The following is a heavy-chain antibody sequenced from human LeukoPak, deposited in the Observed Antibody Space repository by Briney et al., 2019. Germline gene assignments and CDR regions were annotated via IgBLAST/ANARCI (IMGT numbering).Heavy chain of an antibody. CDR3: ARQVDYYDSSGYHHYYGMDV. CDR2: IYPGDSDT. D-gene: IGHD3-22*01. Sequence: GESLKISCKGSGYSFTSYWIGWVRQMPGKGLEWMGIIYPGDSDTRYSPSFQGQVTISADKSISTAYLQWSSLKASDSAMYYCARQVDYYDSSGYHHYYGMDVWGQGTTVTVSS. J-gene: IGHJ6*02. CDR1: GYSFTSYW. V-gene: IGHV5-51*01.